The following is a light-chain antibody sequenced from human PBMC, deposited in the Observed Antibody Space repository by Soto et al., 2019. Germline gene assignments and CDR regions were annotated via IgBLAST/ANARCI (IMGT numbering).Light chain of an antibody. CDR3: MQATHFPPYT. CDR1: QSLLHSDGVTY. J-gene: IGKJ2*01. CDR2: RVS. V-gene: IGKV2-24*01. Sequence: SSGDSQSLLHSDGVTYLSWFQQRPGQPLRLLIYRVSDRFSGVPDRFSGSGAGTDFTLKISRVEAEDVGVYYCMQATHFPPYTFGQGTKLEI.